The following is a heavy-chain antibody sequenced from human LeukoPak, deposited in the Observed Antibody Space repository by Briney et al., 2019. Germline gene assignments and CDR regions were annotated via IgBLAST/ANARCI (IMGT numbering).Heavy chain of an antibody. J-gene: IGHJ5*02. Sequence: GGSLRLSCAASGFTFSSAWMSWVRQAPGKGLEWVAHIKQDGSEKYYVDSVKGRFTISRDNAKNSLYLQMNSLRAEDTAVYYCARDQGWFDPWGQGTLVTVSS. CDR3: ARDQGWFDP. CDR1: GFTFSSAW. V-gene: IGHV3-7*01. CDR2: IKQDGSEK.